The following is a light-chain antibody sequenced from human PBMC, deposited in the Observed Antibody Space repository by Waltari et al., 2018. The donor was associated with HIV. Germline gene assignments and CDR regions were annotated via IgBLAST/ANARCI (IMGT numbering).Light chain of an antibody. CDR2: SNT. J-gene: IGLJ2*01. CDR3: AAWDDSLNGVV. Sequence: QSVLTQPPSASGTPGQRVTISCSGSSSNIGSNTVNWYQQLPGTAPKLLMYSNTQRASGVPDRFSGSKSGTSASLSISGLQSEDEADYYCAAWDDSLNGVVFGGGTKLTVL. V-gene: IGLV1-44*01. CDR1: SSNIGSNT.